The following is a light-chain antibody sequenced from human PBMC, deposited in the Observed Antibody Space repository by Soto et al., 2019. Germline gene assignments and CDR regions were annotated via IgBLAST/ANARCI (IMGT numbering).Light chain of an antibody. Sequence: QTALTQPASMSGSPGQSITISCTGTGSDVRGNKYVSWYQHYPGKAPKLMISDVSNRPSGVSDRFSGSKSGDTASLTISGLQAEDEADYYGSAFTGTTYVFGTGTKLTVL. CDR2: DVS. CDR3: SAFTGTTYV. V-gene: IGLV2-14*03. J-gene: IGLJ1*01. CDR1: GSDVRGNKY.